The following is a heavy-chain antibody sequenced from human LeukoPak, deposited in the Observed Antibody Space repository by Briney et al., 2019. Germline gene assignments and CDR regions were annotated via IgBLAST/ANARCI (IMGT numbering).Heavy chain of an antibody. CDR1: GYTFSSYD. CDR2: ISAYNGHT. CDR3: ARWGTRSAYSVVDY. D-gene: IGHD2-21*01. J-gene: IGHJ4*02. V-gene: IGHV1-18*01. Sequence: ASVKVSCKASGYTFSSYDLSWVRQAPGQGLEWVGWISAYNGHTRYAQNLQGRVTMTTDTSTSTAYMEVRSLRSDDTAVYYCARWGTRSAYSVVDYWGQGTLVTVSS.